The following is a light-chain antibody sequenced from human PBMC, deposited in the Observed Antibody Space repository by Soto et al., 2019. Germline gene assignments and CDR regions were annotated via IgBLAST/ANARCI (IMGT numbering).Light chain of an antibody. CDR2: EVN. V-gene: IGLV2-18*02. CDR3: SSYISSITSHV. J-gene: IGLJ1*01. Sequence: QSALTQPPSVSGSPGQSVTISCSGSNIDVGSHNSVSWYKQAPGTSPKLMIFEVNNRPSGVPDRFSESKSGNTASLTISGLQPEDEADYYCSSYISSITSHVFGTGTKVTVL. CDR1: NIDVGSHNS.